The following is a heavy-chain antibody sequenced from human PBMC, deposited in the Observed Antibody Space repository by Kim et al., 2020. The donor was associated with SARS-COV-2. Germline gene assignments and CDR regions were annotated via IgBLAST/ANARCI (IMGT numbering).Heavy chain of an antibody. D-gene: IGHD2-15*01. Sequence: ASVKVSCKVSGYTLTELSMHWVRQAPGKGLEWMGGFDPEDGETIYAQKFQGRVTMTEDTSTDTAYMELSSLRSEDTAVYYCATVRLRVVREYDYWYFDLWGRGTLVTVSS. J-gene: IGHJ2*01. CDR1: GYTLTELS. CDR2: FDPEDGET. CDR3: ATVRLRVVREYDYWYFDL. V-gene: IGHV1-24*01.